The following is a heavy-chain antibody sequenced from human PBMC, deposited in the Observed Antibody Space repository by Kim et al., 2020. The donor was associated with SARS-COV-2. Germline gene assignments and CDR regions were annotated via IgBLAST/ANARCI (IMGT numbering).Heavy chain of an antibody. CDR3: ARSVAGIEYAFDI. D-gene: IGHD6-19*01. V-gene: IGHV4-59*01. CDR2: IYYSGST. Sequence: SETLSLTCTVSGGSISSYYWSWIRQPPGKGLEWIGYIYYSGSTNYNPSLKSRVTISVDTSKNQFSLKLSSVTAADTAVYYCARSVAGIEYAFDIWGQGTMVTVSS. J-gene: IGHJ3*02. CDR1: GGSISSYY.